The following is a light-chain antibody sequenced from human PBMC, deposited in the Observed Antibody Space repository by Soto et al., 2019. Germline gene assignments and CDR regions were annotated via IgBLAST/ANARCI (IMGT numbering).Light chain of an antibody. CDR2: ENN. CDR1: SSNIGNNY. CDR3: GTLDRSLSASYV. Sequence: QSVLTQPPSVSAAPGQKVTISCSGSSSNIGNNYVSWYQQLPGTSPKLLIYENNKLPSGIPDRFSGSTSGTSATLGITGLQTGDESDYYRGTLDRSLSASYVFGTWTKLTVL. J-gene: IGLJ1*01. V-gene: IGLV1-51*02.